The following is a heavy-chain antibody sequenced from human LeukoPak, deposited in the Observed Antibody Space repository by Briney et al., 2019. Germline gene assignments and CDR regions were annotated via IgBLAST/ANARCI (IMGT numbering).Heavy chain of an antibody. J-gene: IGHJ6*03. Sequence: PGGSLRLSCAASGFTFSSYSMNWVRQAPGKGLEWVSYISSSSSTIYYADSVKGRFTISRDNSKNTLYLQMNSLRAEDTAVYYCARTSNVYYYYMDVWGKGTTVTVSS. CDR3: ARTSNVYYYYMDV. CDR2: ISSSSSTI. CDR1: GFTFSSYS. V-gene: IGHV3-48*01.